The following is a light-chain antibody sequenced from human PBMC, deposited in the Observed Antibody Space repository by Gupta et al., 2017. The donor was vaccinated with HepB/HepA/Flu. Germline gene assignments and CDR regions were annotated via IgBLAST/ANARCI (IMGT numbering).Light chain of an antibody. CDR3: QQRSNWPLT. V-gene: IGKV3-11*01. Sequence: EIVLTQSPATLSLSPGERATLSCRASQSISSYLAWYQQRPGQAPRLLIYEASNRATGIPARFSGSGSGTDFTLTISSLEPEDSAVYYCQQRSNWPLTFGGGTKVEIK. CDR2: EAS. J-gene: IGKJ4*01. CDR1: QSISSY.